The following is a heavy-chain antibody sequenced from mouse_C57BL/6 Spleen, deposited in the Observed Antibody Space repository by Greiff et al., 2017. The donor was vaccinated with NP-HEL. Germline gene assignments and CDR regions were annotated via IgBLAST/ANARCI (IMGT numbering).Heavy chain of an antibody. Sequence: VQLKQSGPELVKPGASVKIPCKASGYTFTDYNMDWVKQSHGKSLEWIGDINPNNGGTIYNQKFKGKATLTVDKSSSTAYMELRSLTSEDTAVYYCAREGDYDWFAYWGQGTLVTVSA. V-gene: IGHV1-18*01. D-gene: IGHD2-4*01. J-gene: IGHJ3*01. CDR3: AREGDYDWFAY. CDR1: GYTFTDYN. CDR2: INPNNGGT.